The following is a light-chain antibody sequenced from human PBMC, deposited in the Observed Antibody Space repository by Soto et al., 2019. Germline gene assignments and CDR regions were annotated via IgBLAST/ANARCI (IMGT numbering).Light chain of an antibody. Sequence: QSVLTQPASVSGSPGQSITISCTGTSSDVGGYNYVSWYQRHPGKAPKLMIYEVSNRPSGVSNRFSGSKSGNTASLTISGLQAEDEADYYCSSYTSSSIDDVFGTGTKLTVL. CDR3: SSYTSSSIDDV. J-gene: IGLJ1*01. CDR2: EVS. V-gene: IGLV2-14*01. CDR1: SSDVGGYNY.